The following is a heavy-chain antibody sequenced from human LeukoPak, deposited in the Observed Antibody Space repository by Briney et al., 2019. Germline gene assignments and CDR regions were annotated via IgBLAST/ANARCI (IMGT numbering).Heavy chain of an antibody. D-gene: IGHD3-22*01. CDR3: ARTLITMTLYDAFDI. CDR1: GGTFSSYA. CDR2: IIPIFGTA. Sequence: ASVKVSCKASGGTFSSYAISWVRQAPGQGLEWMGGIIPIFGTANYAQKFQGRVTITTDESTSTAYMELSSLRSEDTAVYYCARTLITMTLYDAFDIWGQGTMVTVSS. J-gene: IGHJ3*02. V-gene: IGHV1-69*05.